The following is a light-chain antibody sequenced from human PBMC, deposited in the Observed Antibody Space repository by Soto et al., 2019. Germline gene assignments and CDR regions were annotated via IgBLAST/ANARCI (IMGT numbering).Light chain of an antibody. CDR3: HQYKSYSWT. V-gene: IGKV1-5*01. CDR2: YGS. CDR1: QSVSDW. Sequence: EIEMTQSPSTLSASVGDRVTLTCRASQSVSDWLAWYQQKPGKAPKLLIYYGSTLEGGVPSRFSGSGSGTDFALTISRLQPDDFATYFCHQYKSYSWTFGQGTKVEVK. J-gene: IGKJ1*01.